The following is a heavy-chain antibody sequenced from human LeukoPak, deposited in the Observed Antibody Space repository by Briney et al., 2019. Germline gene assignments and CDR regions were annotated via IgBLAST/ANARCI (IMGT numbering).Heavy chain of an antibody. D-gene: IGHD3-10*01. J-gene: IGHJ4*02. V-gene: IGHV4-30-2*01. CDR1: GGFISSGGYS. CDR2: IYHSGST. CDR3: ARSHYYGSGSLDY. Sequence: SQTLSLTCAVSGGFISSGGYSWSWIRQPPGKGLEWIGYIYHSGSTYYNPSLKSRVTISVDRSKNQFSLKLSSVTAADTAVYYCARSHYYGSGSLDYWGQGTLVTVSS.